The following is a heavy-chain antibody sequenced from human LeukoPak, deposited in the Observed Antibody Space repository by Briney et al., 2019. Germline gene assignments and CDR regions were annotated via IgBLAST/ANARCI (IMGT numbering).Heavy chain of an antibody. CDR3: AMYYYDSSGYYPFRPLFDY. CDR2: IKQDGSEK. D-gene: IGHD3-22*01. J-gene: IGHJ4*02. CDR1: GFTFSSYW. Sequence: GGSLRPSCAASGFTFSSYWMSWVRQAPGKGLEWVANIKQDGSEKYYVDSVKGRFTISRDNAKNSLYLQMNSLRAEDTAVYYCAMYYYDSSGYYPFRPLFDYWGQGTLVTVSS. V-gene: IGHV3-7*01.